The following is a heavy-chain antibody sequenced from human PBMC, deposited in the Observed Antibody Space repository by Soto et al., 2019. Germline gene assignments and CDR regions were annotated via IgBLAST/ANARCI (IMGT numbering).Heavy chain of an antibody. D-gene: IGHD1-20*01. Sequence: EVLLLESGGGLVQPGGSLKLSCAASGFTFNNYAMTWVRQTRGKGLEWVSAISGGGGSTYYADSVKGRFTISRDNSKNALYLQMNSLRVEDTAIYYCAKDYNGNRNFDYWGQGTLVTVSS. V-gene: IGHV3-23*01. CDR3: AKDYNGNRNFDY. J-gene: IGHJ4*02. CDR1: GFTFNNYA. CDR2: ISGGGGST.